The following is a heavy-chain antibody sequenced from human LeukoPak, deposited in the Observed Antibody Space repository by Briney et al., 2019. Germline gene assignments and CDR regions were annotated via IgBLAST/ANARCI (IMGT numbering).Heavy chain of an antibody. V-gene: IGHV3-11*03. D-gene: IGHD6-19*01. CDR3: GRSRGAGPGAHFDV. CDR1: GFSFSDEY. J-gene: IGHJ4*02. CDR2: ISASGSYT. Sequence: PGGSLRPSCAASGFSFSDEYMSWIRQAPGQGPELISYISASGSYTNYADSVKGRFTISRDNAKNSLHLQMNSLRAEDTTVYYCGRSRGAGPGAHFDVWGQGILVTVSS.